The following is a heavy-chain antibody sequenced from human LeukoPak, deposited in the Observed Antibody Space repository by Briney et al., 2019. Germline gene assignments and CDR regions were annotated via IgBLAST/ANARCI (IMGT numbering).Heavy chain of an antibody. D-gene: IGHD3-10*01. CDR2: INPNSGGT. CDR1: GYTFTGYY. Sequence: ASVKVSCKASGYTFTGYYMHWVRQAPGRGLEWMGWINPNSGGTNYAQKFQGRVTMTRDTSISTAYMELSRLRSDDTAVYYCARPKIDYYGSGCYFDYWGQGTLVTVSS. CDR3: ARPKIDYYGSGCYFDY. J-gene: IGHJ4*02. V-gene: IGHV1-2*02.